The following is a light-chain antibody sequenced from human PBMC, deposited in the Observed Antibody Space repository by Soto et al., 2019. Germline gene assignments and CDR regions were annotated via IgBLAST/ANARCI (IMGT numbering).Light chain of an antibody. CDR1: ISDVGTYNY. V-gene: IGLV2-14*01. Sequence: QSPLTQPASVSGTPGQSITISCTGTISDVGTYNYVSWYQQHPGKAPKLMIYEVTYRPSGVSNRFSGSKSGNTASLTISGLQAEDEADYYCSSYTTTSSLVVFGGGTKLTVL. CDR2: EVT. CDR3: SSYTTTSSLVV. J-gene: IGLJ2*01.